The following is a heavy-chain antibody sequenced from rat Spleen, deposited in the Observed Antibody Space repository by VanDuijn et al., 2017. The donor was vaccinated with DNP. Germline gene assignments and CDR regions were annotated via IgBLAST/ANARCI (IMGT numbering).Heavy chain of an antibody. V-gene: IGHV5-7*01. Sequence: EVQLVESGGGLVQPGRSLKLSCAASRFIFSDYNMAWVRQAPAKGLEWVATSNSDGSSTYYRDSGKGRLTISRDNEKRTLNRQMDSLRSVYTGTYNCANRGSTVIVDYWGQEVMVAVSS. CDR3: ANRGSTVIVDY. CDR1: RFIFSDYN. CDR2: SNSDGSST. D-gene: IGHD4-3*01. J-gene: IGHJ2*01.